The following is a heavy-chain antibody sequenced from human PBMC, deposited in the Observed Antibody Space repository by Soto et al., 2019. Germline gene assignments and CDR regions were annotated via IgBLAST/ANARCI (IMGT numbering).Heavy chain of an antibody. CDR1: GGSISSSSYY. V-gene: IGHV4-39*01. CDR3: GSLAGIAVAGTSGYYYGMDV. Sequence: SETLSLTCTVSGGSISSSSYYWGWIRQPPGKGLEWIGSIYYSGSTYYNPSLKSRVTISVDTSKNQFSLKLSSVTAADTAVYYCGSLAGIAVAGTSGYYYGMDVWGQGTTVTVSS. CDR2: IYYSGST. D-gene: IGHD6-19*01. J-gene: IGHJ6*02.